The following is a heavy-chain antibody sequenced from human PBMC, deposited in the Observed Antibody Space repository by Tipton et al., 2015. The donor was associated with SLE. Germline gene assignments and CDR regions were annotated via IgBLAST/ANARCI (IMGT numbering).Heavy chain of an antibody. CDR2: IYYDGST. Sequence: GLVKPSETLSLSCAVSSGSYNSYYWSWIRQSPGKGLEWLGYIYYDGSTTYNPSLKNRVTMSLDTPKKQFSLRLASVTAADTAVYYCAFWDGFTNRGFDYWGQGTLFTVAS. CDR3: AFWDGFTNRGFDY. V-gene: IGHV4-59*01. CDR1: SGSYNSYY. D-gene: IGHD5-24*01. J-gene: IGHJ4*02.